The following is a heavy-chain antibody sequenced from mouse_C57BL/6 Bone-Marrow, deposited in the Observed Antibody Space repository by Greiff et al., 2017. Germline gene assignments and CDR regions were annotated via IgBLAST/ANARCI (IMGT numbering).Heavy chain of an antibody. CDR3: AREFYYYGPAWFAY. CDR1: GYTFTSYW. J-gene: IGHJ3*01. Sequence: VKLMESGAELMKPGASVKLSCKASGYTFTSYWMHWVKQRPGRGLEWIGRIDPNSGGTKYNEKFKSKATLTVDKPSSTAYMQLSSLTSEDSAVYYCAREFYYYGPAWFAYWGQGTLVTVSA. CDR2: IDPNSGGT. V-gene: IGHV1-72*01. D-gene: IGHD1-1*01.